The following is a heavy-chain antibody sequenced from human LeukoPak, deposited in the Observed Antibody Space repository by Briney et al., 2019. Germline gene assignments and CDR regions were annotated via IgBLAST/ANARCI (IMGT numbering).Heavy chain of an antibody. CDR3: ARSNHDYGDLFWNWYFDL. V-gene: IGHV4-38-2*01. CDR2: IYHRGTT. Sequence: PSDTPSLTCAVSGYSISSGYYWGWIRQPPGKGLEWIGSIYHRGTTHYNPSLKSRVTISVDTSKNQFSLKLSSVTAADTAVYYCARSNHDYGDLFWNWYFDLWGRGTLVTVSS. CDR1: GYSISSGYY. D-gene: IGHD4-17*01. J-gene: IGHJ2*01.